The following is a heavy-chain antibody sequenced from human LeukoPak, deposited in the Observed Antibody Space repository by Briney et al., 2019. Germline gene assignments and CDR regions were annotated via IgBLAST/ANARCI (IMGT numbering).Heavy chain of an antibody. CDR2: ISSKGGST. Sequence: GGSLRLSCAASGFTFSSYAMHWVRQAPGKGLEYVSAISSKGGSTYYANSVKGRFTISRDNSKNTLYLQMGSLRAEDMAVYYCARDQFPRYCSGGSCYAAGMDVWGQGTTVTVSS. J-gene: IGHJ6*02. CDR3: ARDQFPRYCSGGSCYAAGMDV. V-gene: IGHV3-64*01. CDR1: GFTFSSYA. D-gene: IGHD2-15*01.